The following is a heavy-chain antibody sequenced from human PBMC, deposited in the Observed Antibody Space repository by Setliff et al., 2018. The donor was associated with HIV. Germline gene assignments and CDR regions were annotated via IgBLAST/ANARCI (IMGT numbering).Heavy chain of an antibody. D-gene: IGHD3-10*01. CDR2: VFHSGSA. CDR1: GGPLNSRNW. CDR3: ARDHVFGSRTGFDP. V-gene: IGHV4-4*02. Sequence: SLTCAVSGGPLNSRNWWSWVRQPPGKGLEWIGEVFHSGSANSNASLRSRVMISVDTCKNQFSLKLSAVTAADTAVYYCARDHVFGSRTGFDPWGPGILVTVSS. J-gene: IGHJ5*02.